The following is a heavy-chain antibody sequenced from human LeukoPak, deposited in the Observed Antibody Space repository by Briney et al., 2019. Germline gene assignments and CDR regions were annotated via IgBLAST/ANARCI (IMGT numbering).Heavy chain of an antibody. V-gene: IGHV3-30-3*01. CDR3: ARVPVLRFLEGHFDY. CDR2: ISYDGSNK. J-gene: IGHJ4*02. D-gene: IGHD3-3*01. Sequence: GGSLRLSCAASGFTFSSYAMHWVRQAPGKGLEWVAVISYDGSNKYYADSVKGRFTISRDNSKNTLYLQMNSLRAEDTAVYYCARVPVLRFLEGHFDYWGQGTLVTVSS. CDR1: GFTFSSYA.